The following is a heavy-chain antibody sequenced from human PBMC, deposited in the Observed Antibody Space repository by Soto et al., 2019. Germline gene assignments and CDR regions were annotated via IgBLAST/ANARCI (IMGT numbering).Heavy chain of an antibody. Sequence: RQAPGQGLEWMGRIIPILGIANYAQKFQGRVTITADKSTSTAYTELSSLRSEDTAVYYCARTGLMNTESWGQGTLVTVSS. CDR2: IIPILGIA. J-gene: IGHJ5*02. D-gene: IGHD2-8*01. V-gene: IGHV1-69*02. CDR3: ARTGLMNTES.